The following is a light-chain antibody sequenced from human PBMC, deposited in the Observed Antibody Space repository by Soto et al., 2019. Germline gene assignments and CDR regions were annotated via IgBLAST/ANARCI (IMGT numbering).Light chain of an antibody. Sequence: QSALTQPASVSGSPGQSITISCTGTSSDVGGYNYVSWYQQHPGKAPKLLISEVSNRPSGVSNRFSGSKSGNTDSLTISGLQAEDEADYVGSSYTSSSTRVFGGGTKLTVL. V-gene: IGLV2-14*01. CDR2: EVS. CDR1: SSDVGGYNY. J-gene: IGLJ3*02. CDR3: SSYTSSSTRV.